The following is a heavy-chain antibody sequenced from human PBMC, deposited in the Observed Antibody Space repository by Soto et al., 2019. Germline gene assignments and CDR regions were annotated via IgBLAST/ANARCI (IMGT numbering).Heavy chain of an antibody. CDR2: ISGSGGSK. V-gene: IGHV3-23*01. CDR1: GFTFRSYA. Sequence: PGGSLRLSCAASGFTFRSYAMSWVRQAPGKGLEWVSAISGSGGSKYYADSVKGRFTISRDNSKNTLHLQMNSLRAEDTALYYCARVSIEGVITAYYFDYWGQGTLVTVSS. CDR3: ARVSIEGVITAYYFDY. J-gene: IGHJ4*02. D-gene: IGHD3-22*01.